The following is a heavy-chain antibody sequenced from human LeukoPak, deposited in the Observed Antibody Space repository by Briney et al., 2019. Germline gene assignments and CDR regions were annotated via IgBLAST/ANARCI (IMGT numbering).Heavy chain of an antibody. CDR1: GLTVSSY. CDR2: IYSGGSI. J-gene: IGHJ4*02. Sequence: PGGSLRLSCAASGLTVSSYMRWVRQAPGKGLEWVSVIYSGGSIYYADSVKGRFTISRDKSKNTLYLQMNSLRAEDTAVYYCARPPYGGVDYWGQGTLVTVSS. CDR3: ARPPYGGVDY. D-gene: IGHD4-23*01. V-gene: IGHV3-66*04.